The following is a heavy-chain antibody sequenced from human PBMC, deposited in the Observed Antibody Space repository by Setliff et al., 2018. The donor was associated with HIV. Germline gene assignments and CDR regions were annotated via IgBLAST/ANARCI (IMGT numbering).Heavy chain of an antibody. CDR3: AREGGMVRGALYYYYYYYMDV. CDR2: ISSSSSTL. CDR1: GFTFSKNS. D-gene: IGHD3-10*01. J-gene: IGHJ6*03. V-gene: IGHV3-48*01. Sequence: GGSLRLSCAASGFTFSKNSMNWVRQAPGKGLEWISYISSSSSTLYYADSVKGRFTISRDNAKNSLYLQMNSLRAEDTALYYCAREGGMVRGALYYYYYYYMDVWGKGTTVTVSS.